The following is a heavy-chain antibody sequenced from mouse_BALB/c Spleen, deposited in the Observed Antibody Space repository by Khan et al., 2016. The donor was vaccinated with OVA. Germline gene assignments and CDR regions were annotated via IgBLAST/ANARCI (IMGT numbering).Heavy chain of an antibody. D-gene: IGHD3-2*02. CDR3: ARRGAAQATWDFFDY. Sequence: QVQLKESGAELVRPGTSVKMSCKAAGYTFTNYWIGWVKQRPGHGLEWIGDIFPGGGYTNYDEKFKGMATLTTDPSSSTAYMQLSSLTSEDSAIYYCARRGAAQATWDFFDYWGQGTTLTVSS. CDR1: GYTFTNYW. V-gene: IGHV1-63*02. J-gene: IGHJ2*01. CDR2: IFPGGGYT.